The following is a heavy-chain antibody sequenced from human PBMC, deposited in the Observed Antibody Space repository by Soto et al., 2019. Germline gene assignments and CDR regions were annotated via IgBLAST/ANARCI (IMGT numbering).Heavy chain of an antibody. D-gene: IGHD4-17*01. V-gene: IGHV3-30*18. CDR1: GFTFSSYG. Sequence: QVQLVESGGGVVQPGRSLRLSCAASGFTFSSYGMHWVRQAPGKGLEWVAVISYDGSNKYYADSVKGRFTISRDNSKNTLYVQMNSLRSEDTAVYYCAKDQVYGDWSMDHWCPVTLVTVS. CDR3: AKDQVYGDWSMDH. J-gene: IGHJ4*02. CDR2: ISYDGSNK.